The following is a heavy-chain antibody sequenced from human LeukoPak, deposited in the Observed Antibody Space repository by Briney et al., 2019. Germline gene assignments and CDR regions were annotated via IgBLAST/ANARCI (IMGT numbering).Heavy chain of an antibody. J-gene: IGHJ4*02. Sequence: GASVKVSCKAPGYIFTNYDINWVRQATGQGLEWVGWMNPNRGNTGYAQKFQGRVTMTRNTSISTAYMELSSLRSEDTAIYYCARDSSSGSYYPFDYWGQGTLVTVSS. D-gene: IGHD1-26*01. V-gene: IGHV1-8*01. CDR1: GYIFTNYD. CDR3: ARDSSSGSYYPFDY. CDR2: MNPNRGNT.